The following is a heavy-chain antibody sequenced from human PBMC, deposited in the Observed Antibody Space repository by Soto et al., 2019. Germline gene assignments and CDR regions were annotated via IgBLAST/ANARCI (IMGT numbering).Heavy chain of an antibody. CDR1: GYIFTSYN. V-gene: IGHV1-8*02. J-gene: IGHJ6*04. CDR3: ARSALFCNSALDYLYHISF. CDR2: VNPDSGHT. D-gene: IGHD4-17*01. Sequence: GASVKVSCKASGYIFTSYNINWVRQAAGHGLEWMGWVNPDSGHTVYAQKFQGRVTMTRDTSIGTAHMELRSLTPEDTAVYYCARSALFCNSALDYLYHISFWGKGSSVPVSA.